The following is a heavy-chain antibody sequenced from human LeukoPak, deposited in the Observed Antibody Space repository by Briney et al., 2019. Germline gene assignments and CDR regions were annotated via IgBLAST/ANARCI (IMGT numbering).Heavy chain of an antibody. CDR2: IIPIFGTA. CDR3: ARLSMVRGVLDY. V-gene: IGHV1-69*05. Sequence: SVKVSCKASGGTFSSYAISWVRQAPGQGLEWMGRIIPIFGTANYAQRFQGRVTITTDESTSTAYMELSSLRSEDTAVYYCARLSMVRGVLDYWGQGTLVTVSS. J-gene: IGHJ4*02. CDR1: GGTFSSYA. D-gene: IGHD3-10*01.